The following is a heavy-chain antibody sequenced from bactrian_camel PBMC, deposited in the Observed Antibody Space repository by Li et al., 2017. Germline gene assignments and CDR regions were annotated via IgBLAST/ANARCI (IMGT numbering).Heavy chain of an antibody. Sequence: HVQLVESGGGSVQAGGSLRLSCAASGYTYNRNCMAWFRQAPGKEREGVARIATGSGNTYYADSVKGRFTISQDNAKNTVYLQMNSLKPEDTAMYYCAMTGEIYFGECTEYIHWGQGTQVTVS. J-gene: IGHJ4*01. CDR3: AMTGEIYFGECTEYIH. CDR2: IATGSGNT. D-gene: IGHD1*01. V-gene: IGHV3S1*01. CDR1: GYTYNRNC.